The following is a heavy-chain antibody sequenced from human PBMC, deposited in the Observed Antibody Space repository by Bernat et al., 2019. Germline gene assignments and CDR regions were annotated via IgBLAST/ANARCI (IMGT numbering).Heavy chain of an antibody. J-gene: IGHJ4*02. Sequence: EVQLLESGGGLVQPGGSLRLSCAASGFTFSSYGMSWVRQAPGKGLEWVSAISGSGGETYYADSGKGRFTISRGNSKNTLYLQMNSLRAEDTAVYYCAKRNLYNDGWYDFWGQGTLVTVSS. V-gene: IGHV3-23*01. CDR3: AKRNLYNDGWYDF. CDR1: GFTFSSYG. CDR2: ISGSGGET. D-gene: IGHD6-19*01.